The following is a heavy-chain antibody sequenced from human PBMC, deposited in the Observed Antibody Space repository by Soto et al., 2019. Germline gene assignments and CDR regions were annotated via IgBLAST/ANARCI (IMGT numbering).Heavy chain of an antibody. CDR1: GFSLSTSGVG. D-gene: IGHD3-10*01. V-gene: IGHV2-5*02. CDR3: AHPRGANGAFDI. CDR2: IYWDDDK. J-gene: IGHJ3*02. Sequence: QITLKESGPPLVKPTQTLTLTCTFSGFSLSTSGVGVGWIRQPPGKALEWLALIYWDDDKRYSPSLKSRLTIXKXXSKNQVVLTMTNMDPVDTATYYCAHPRGANGAFDIWGQGTMVTVSS.